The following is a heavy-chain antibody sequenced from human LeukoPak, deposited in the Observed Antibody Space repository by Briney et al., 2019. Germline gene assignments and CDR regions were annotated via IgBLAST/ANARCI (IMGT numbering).Heavy chain of an antibody. Sequence: GESLKISCKGSGYSFTSYWIGWVRQMPGKGLEWMGIIYPGDSDTRYSPSFQGQVTISADKSISTAYLQWSSLKASDTAMYYCARLYYDFWSGYYVSGYYYMDVWGKGTTVTVSS. J-gene: IGHJ6*03. D-gene: IGHD3-3*01. CDR3: ARLYYDFWSGYYVSGYYYMDV. CDR1: GYSFTSYW. V-gene: IGHV5-51*01. CDR2: IYPGDSDT.